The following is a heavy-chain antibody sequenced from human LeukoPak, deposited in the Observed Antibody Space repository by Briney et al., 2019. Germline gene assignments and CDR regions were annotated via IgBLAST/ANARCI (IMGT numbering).Heavy chain of an antibody. CDR1: GGTFSSYA. V-gene: IGHV1-69*13. J-gene: IGHJ4*02. CDR3: ANLLWFGELPNYFDY. D-gene: IGHD3-10*01. CDR2: IIPIFGTA. Sequence: SVKVSCKASGGTFSSYAISWVRQAPGQGLEWMGGIIPIFGTANYAQKFQGRVTITADESTSTAYMELSSLRAEDTAVYYCANLLWFGELPNYFDYWGQGTLVTVSS.